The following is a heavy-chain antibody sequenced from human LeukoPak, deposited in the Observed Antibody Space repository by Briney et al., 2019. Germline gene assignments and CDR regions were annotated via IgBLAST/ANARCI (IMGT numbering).Heavy chain of an antibody. V-gene: IGHV3-53*01. CDR3: ANRARYGPLDYYYYMDV. J-gene: IGHJ6*03. CDR2: IFSGGST. CDR1: GFIVSTNY. D-gene: IGHD3-10*01. Sequence: GGSLRLSCAASGFIVSTNYMSWVRQAPGKGLEWVSVIFSGGSTYYADSVKGRFTISRDNSKNTLYLQMNSLRAEDTAVYYCANRARYGPLDYYYYMDVWGKGTRVTVSS.